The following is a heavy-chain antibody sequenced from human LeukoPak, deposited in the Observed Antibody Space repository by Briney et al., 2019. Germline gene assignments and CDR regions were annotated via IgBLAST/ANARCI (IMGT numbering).Heavy chain of an antibody. V-gene: IGHV5-51*01. CDR1: GYSFTSYW. J-gene: IGHJ4*02. Sequence: GESLKISCKGSGYSFTSYWIGWERQMPGKGLEWMGIIYPGDSDTRYSPSFQGQVTISADKSISTAYLQWSSLKASDTAMYYCARTHPYDFWSGYYTNWGQGTLVTVSS. CDR3: ARTHPYDFWSGYYTN. CDR2: IYPGDSDT. D-gene: IGHD3-3*01.